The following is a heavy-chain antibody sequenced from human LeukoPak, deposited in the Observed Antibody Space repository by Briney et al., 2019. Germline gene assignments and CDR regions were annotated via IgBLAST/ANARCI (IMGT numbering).Heavy chain of an antibody. CDR1: GGSISSSNW. Sequence: SGTLSLTCAVSGGSISSSNWWSWVRQPPGKGLEWIGEIYHSGSTNYNPSLKSRVTISVDTSKNQFSLKLSSVTAADTAVYYCARLVKTYYDFWSGYYTGISFDYWGQGTLVTVSS. CDR3: ARLVKTYYDFWSGYYTGISFDY. J-gene: IGHJ4*02. CDR2: IYHSGST. V-gene: IGHV4-4*02. D-gene: IGHD3-3*01.